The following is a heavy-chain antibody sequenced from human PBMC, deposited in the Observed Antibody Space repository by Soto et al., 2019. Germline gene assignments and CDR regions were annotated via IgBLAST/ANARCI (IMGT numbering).Heavy chain of an antibody. CDR3: AREYSLAVVLPGY. V-gene: IGHV3-33*01. CDR2: IWYDGDNK. Sequence: QVQLVESGGGVVQPGRSLRLSCAASGFTFSSYAMYWVRQPPGKGLEWVAEIWYDGDNKYYADSVKGRFTISRDNSANTVNLQMDSLRAEDTAVYYCAREYSLAVVLPGYWGQGTLVTVSS. D-gene: IGHD2-15*01. J-gene: IGHJ4*02. CDR1: GFTFSSYA.